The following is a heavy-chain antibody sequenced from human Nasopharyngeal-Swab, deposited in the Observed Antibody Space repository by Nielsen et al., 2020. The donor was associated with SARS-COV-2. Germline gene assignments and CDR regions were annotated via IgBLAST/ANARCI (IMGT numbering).Heavy chain of an antibody. Sequence: SETLSLTCTVSGGSISSYYWSWIRQPPGKGLEWIGYIYYSGSTNYNPSLKSRVIISVDTSKNQFSLKLSSVTAADTAVYYCAREGTGSSSWYGGYYYYGMDVWGQGTTVTVSS. V-gene: IGHV4-59*01. J-gene: IGHJ6*02. CDR2: IYYSGST. CDR1: GGSISSYY. D-gene: IGHD6-13*01. CDR3: AREGTGSSSWYGGYYYYGMDV.